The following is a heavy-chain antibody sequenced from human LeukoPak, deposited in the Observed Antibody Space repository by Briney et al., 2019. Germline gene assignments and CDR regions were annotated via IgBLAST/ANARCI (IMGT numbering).Heavy chain of an antibody. CDR2: IYSGGST. D-gene: IGHD4-17*01. Sequence: PGGSLRLSCAASGFTVSSNYMCWVRQAPGKGLEWVSVIYSGGSTYYADSVKGRFTISRDNSKDTLYLQMNSLRAEDTAVYYCARDPIATVTTGIDYWGQGTLVTVSS. CDR3: ARDPIATVTTGIDY. J-gene: IGHJ4*02. CDR1: GFTVSSNY. V-gene: IGHV3-53*01.